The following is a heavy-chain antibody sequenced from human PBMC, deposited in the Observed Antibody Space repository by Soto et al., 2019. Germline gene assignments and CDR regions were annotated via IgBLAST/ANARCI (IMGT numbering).Heavy chain of an antibody. D-gene: IGHD3-16*01. V-gene: IGHV3-72*01. CDR2: SRDKAQGYST. J-gene: IGHJ4*02. CDR1: GFTLSDHY. CDR3: ARAIYYDYVWGFPNPGALDY. Sequence: GGSLRLSCAGSGFTLSDHYIDWVRQAPGKGLEWVGRSRDKAQGYSTAYAASVKGRFTTSRDESKNSVYLQMNSLKTEDTAVYYCARAIYYDYVWGFPNPGALDYWGQGTLVTVSS.